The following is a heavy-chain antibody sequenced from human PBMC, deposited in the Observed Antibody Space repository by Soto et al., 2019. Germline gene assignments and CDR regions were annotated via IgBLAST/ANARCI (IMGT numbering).Heavy chain of an antibody. CDR1: GYTFTSYY. Sequence: ASVKVSCKASGYTFTSYYMHWVRQAPGQGLEWMGIINPSGGSTSYAQKFQGRVTMTRDTSTSTVYMELSSLRSEDTAVYYCAITPYYYDSSGYSDFQHWGQGTLVTVSS. D-gene: IGHD3-22*01. CDR3: AITPYYYDSSGYSDFQH. J-gene: IGHJ1*01. V-gene: IGHV1-46*01. CDR2: INPSGGST.